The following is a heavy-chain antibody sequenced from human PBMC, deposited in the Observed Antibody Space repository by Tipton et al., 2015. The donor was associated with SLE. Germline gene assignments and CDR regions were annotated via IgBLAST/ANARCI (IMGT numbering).Heavy chain of an antibody. Sequence: SLRLSCAASGFTFSSYAMSWVRQAPGKGLEWVSGISGSGGSTYYADSVKGRFTISRDNSKNTLYLQMNSLRAEDTAVYYCAKRKPIAVAGRVYYYYYMDVWGKGTTVTVSS. V-gene: IGHV3-23*01. CDR3: AKRKPIAVAGRVYYYYYMDV. CDR1: GFTFSSYA. D-gene: IGHD6-19*01. CDR2: ISGSGGST. J-gene: IGHJ6*03.